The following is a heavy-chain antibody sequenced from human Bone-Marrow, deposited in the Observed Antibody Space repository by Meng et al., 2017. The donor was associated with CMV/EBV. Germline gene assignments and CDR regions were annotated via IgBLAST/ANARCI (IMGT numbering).Heavy chain of an antibody. D-gene: IGHD2-2*01. CDR1: GGTFSSYA. V-gene: IGHV1-69*05. CDR2: IIPIFGTA. Sequence: SVKVSCKASGGTFSSYAISWVRQAPGQGLEWMGGIIPIFGTANYAQKFQGRVTITTDESTSTAYMELSSLRSEDTAVYYCARVSTSYTIHEVVVVVPPDYWGQGTLVTVSS. CDR3: ARVSTSYTIHEVVVVVPPDY. J-gene: IGHJ4*02.